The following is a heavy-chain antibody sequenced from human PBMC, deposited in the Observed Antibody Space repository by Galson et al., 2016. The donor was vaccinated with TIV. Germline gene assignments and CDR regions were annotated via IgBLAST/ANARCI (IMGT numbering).Heavy chain of an antibody. D-gene: IGHD3-16*01. CDR2: MNPYSGNT. Sequence: SVKVSCKASGYSFINHDINWVRQATGQGLEWMGWMNPYSGNTGYAQKFQGRVTMTRNTAISTAYMELNSLTSEDTAVYYCARAVGGNWFDPWGQGTLVTVS. J-gene: IGHJ5*02. CDR1: GYSFINHD. V-gene: IGHV1-8*02. CDR3: ARAVGGNWFDP.